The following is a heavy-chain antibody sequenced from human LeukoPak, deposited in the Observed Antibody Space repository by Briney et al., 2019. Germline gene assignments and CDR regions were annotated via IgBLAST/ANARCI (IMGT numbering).Heavy chain of an antibody. D-gene: IGHD3-22*01. J-gene: IGHJ4*02. CDR3: ARRGSGYNTKFDY. CDR2: IHYSGST. Sequence: SETLSLTCTVSGGSISSSDYYWDWIRQPPGKGLEWIGSIHYSGSTYYNPPLESRVTISVDTSKNQFSLRLSSVTAADTAVYYCARRGSGYNTKFDYWGQGTLVTVSS. V-gene: IGHV4-39*01. CDR1: GGSISSSDYY.